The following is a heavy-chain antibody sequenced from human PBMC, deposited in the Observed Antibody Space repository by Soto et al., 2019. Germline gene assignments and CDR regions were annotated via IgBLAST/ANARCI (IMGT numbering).Heavy chain of an antibody. Sequence: VQLRESGPGQVKTSGTLSLTCAVSGGSMKTTNWWSWVRQPPAKGLEWIGEVFHSGITRYNPSLKSRATVSVDTSKNQFFLNLASVTAADTAVYYCTKDEAESPFRYWGQGALVTVSS. CDR1: GGSMKTTNW. V-gene: IGHV4-4*02. J-gene: IGHJ4*02. CDR2: VFHSGIT. CDR3: TKDEAESPFRY.